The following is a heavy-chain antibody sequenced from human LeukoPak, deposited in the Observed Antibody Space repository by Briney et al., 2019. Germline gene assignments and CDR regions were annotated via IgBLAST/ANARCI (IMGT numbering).Heavy chain of an antibody. Sequence: GGSLRLSCAASGFTFTTYGMNWLRQAPGKGLEWVSYLSGRSNSIYYAESVKGRFTISRDNAKNSLYLQMNSLRDEDTAVYYCARDFRYHDSSGYYSFDYWGQGTLATVSS. J-gene: IGHJ4*02. V-gene: IGHV3-48*02. CDR2: LSGRSNSI. CDR3: ARDFRYHDSSGYYSFDY. CDR1: GFTFTTYG. D-gene: IGHD3-22*01.